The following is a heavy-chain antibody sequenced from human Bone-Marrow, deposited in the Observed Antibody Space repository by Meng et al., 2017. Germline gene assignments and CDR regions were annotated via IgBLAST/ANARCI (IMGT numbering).Heavy chain of an antibody. J-gene: IGHJ2*01. D-gene: IGHD3-22*01. CDR3: ARVITYYYDSSGYYNWYFDL. Sequence: GSLRLSCTVSGGSISSYYWSWIRQPPGKGLEWIGYIYYSGSTNYNPSLKSRVTISVDTSKNQFSLKLSSVTAADTAVYYCARVITYYYDSSGYYNWYFDLWGRGTQVTVSS. CDR2: IYYSGST. V-gene: IGHV4-59*01. CDR1: GGSISSYY.